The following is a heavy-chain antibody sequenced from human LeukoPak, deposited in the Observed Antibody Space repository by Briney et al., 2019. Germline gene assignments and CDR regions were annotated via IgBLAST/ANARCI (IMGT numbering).Heavy chain of an antibody. CDR1: GFTFSSSA. D-gene: IGHD6-13*01. V-gene: IGHV3-23*01. Sequence: GGSLRLSCAASGFTFSSSAMTWVRQAPGKGPEWVSAFSATGGSPYYAESVKGRFTISRDNSKNTLYLQMNSLRAEDTAIYYCAKARIAAAGTGAFDVWGQGTMVTVSS. CDR2: FSATGGSP. J-gene: IGHJ3*01. CDR3: AKARIAAAGTGAFDV.